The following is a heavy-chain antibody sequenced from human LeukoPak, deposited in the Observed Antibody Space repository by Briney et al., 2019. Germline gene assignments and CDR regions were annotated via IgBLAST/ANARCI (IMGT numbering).Heavy chain of an antibody. J-gene: IGHJ4*02. Sequence: ASVKVSCTASGYTFTGYYMHWVRQAPGQGLEWIGWINPNSGDTKYAQKFQGRVTMTRDTSISTAYMELSRLRSDDTAVYYCATQRGSYLWGTDFDYWGQGTLVTVSS. CDR2: INPNSGDT. V-gene: IGHV1-2*02. CDR3: ATQRGSYLWGTDFDY. D-gene: IGHD3-16*01. CDR1: GYTFTGYY.